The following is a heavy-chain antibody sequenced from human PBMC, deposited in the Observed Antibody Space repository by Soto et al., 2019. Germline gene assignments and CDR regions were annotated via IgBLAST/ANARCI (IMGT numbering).Heavy chain of an antibody. CDR3: APNATPGAYWENFDF. Sequence: QITLKESGPTLVKPTQTLTLTCTFSGFSLSNSGVGVGWIRQPPGKALEWLALMYRGDDKRYNPSLKSRVTIREDHANNQVDYAMTNMDPVDRAIYYCAPNATPGAYWENFDFGGQGTLVTVSS. J-gene: IGHJ4*02. D-gene: IGHD1-26*01. CDR2: MYRGDDK. CDR1: GFSLSNSGVG. V-gene: IGHV2-5*02.